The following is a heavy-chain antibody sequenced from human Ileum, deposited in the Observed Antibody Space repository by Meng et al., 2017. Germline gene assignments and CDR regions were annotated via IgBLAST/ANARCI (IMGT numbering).Heavy chain of an antibody. CDR3: TTFYAGY. CDR1: GFTFSDRW. J-gene: IGHJ4*02. CDR2: IQSKADGGTT. D-gene: IGHD3-16*01. Sequence: EVQLVRSGGGFVRPGGSLRPSCAASGFTFSDRWMTRVRQAPGKGLEWVGHIQSKADGGTTDYAAPVKGRFTISRDDSKSTLYLQMNSLKTEDTAVYYCTTFYAGYWGQGTLVTVSS. V-gene: IGHV3-15*01.